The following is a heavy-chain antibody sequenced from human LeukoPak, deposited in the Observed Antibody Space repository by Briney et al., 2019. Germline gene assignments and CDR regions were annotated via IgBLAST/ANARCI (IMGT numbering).Heavy chain of an antibody. CDR2: TYYRSKWHN. Sequence: SQTLSLTCAISGDSVSSNSAAWNWIRQSPSRGLEWLGRTYYRSKWHNDYAVSVKSRITINPDTSKNQFSLQLNSVTPEDTAVYYCVREGYSSSWYPGYFDYWGQGTLVTASS. CDR3: VREGYSSSWYPGYFDY. J-gene: IGHJ4*02. CDR1: GDSVSSNSAA. D-gene: IGHD6-13*01. V-gene: IGHV6-1*01.